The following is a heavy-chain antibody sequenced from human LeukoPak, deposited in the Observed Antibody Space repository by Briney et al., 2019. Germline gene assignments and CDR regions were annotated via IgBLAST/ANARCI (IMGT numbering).Heavy chain of an antibody. CDR3: ATEGRGANYWYFDL. CDR1: GYSLTELS. D-gene: IGHD3-10*01. CDR2: FDPEQGRT. J-gene: IGHJ2*01. Sequence: ASVTVSCKVSGYSLTELSMHWVRQAPGKGLEWMGGFDPEQGRTIYAQKFQDRVTLTEDTSRDTVYMDLTSLTYEDTAVYYCATEGRGANYWYFDLWGRGTLVTVSS. V-gene: IGHV1-24*01.